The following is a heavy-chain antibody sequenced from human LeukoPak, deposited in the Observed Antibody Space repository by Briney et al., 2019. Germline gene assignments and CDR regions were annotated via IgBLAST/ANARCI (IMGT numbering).Heavy chain of an antibody. CDR2: IYYSGST. J-gene: IGHJ4*02. Sequence: SETLSLTCTVSGGSVSSGSYYWSWIRQPPGKGLEWIGCIYYSGSTNYNPSLKSRVTISVDTSKNQFSLKLSSVTAADTAVYYCARSPVLSPYYYGSGSYYGALDYWGQGTLVTVSS. CDR1: GGSVSSGSYY. CDR3: ARSPVLSPYYYGSGSYYGALDY. V-gene: IGHV4-61*01. D-gene: IGHD3-10*01.